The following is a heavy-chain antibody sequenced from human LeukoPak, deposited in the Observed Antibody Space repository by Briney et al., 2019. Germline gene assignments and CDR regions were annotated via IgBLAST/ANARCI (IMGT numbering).Heavy chain of an antibody. J-gene: IGHJ6*02. CDR2: IYYSGST. V-gene: IGHV4-39*01. Sequence: SETLSLTCTVSGGSISSSSYYWGWIRQPPGKGLEWIGSIYYSGSTYYNPSLKSRVTISVDTSKNQFSLKLSSVTAADTAVYYCARHSLSHSSSWWSYVVVVAATDPSYYYGMDVWGQGTTVTVSS. D-gene: IGHD2-15*01. CDR3: ARHSLSHSSSWWSYVVVVAATDPSYYYGMDV. CDR1: GGSISSSSYY.